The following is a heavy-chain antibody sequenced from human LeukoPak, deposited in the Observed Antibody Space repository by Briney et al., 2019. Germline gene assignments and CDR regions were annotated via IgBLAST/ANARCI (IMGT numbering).Heavy chain of an antibody. CDR1: GYTFTSYG. Sequence: GASVKVSCKASGYTFTSYGINWVRQAPGQGLEWMGWISAYNGNTNYAQKLQGRVTMTTDTSTSTAYMELRSLRSDDTAVYYCARGVVLAAIQNLHAFDIWGQGTMVTVSS. CDR2: ISAYNGNT. J-gene: IGHJ3*02. CDR3: ARGVVLAAIQNLHAFDI. V-gene: IGHV1-18*01. D-gene: IGHD2-2*02.